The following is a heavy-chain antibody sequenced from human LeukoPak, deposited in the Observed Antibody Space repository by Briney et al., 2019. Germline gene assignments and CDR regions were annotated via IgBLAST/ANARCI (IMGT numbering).Heavy chain of an antibody. V-gene: IGHV3-48*04. CDR2: INSGSLIM. D-gene: IGHD3-16*02. J-gene: IGHJ4*02. Sequence: PGGSLRLSCTVSGFTFSTCAMNWVRQAPGKGLEWLSYINSGSLIMYYADSVKGRFTISRDNAKNSLHLQMNSLRAEDTAVYYCARVDRDTEFFDYWGQGTLVTVSS. CDR3: ARVDRDTEFFDY. CDR1: GFTFSTCA.